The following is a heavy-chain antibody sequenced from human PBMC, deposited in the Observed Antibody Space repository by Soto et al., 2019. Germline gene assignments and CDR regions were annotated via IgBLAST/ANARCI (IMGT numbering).Heavy chain of an antibody. CDR1: GYTFTSYG. J-gene: IGHJ4*02. CDR3: ARMSPKYCWGGSCFSFDY. Sequence: GASVKVSCKASGYTFTSYGISWVRQAPGQGLEWMGWISAYNGNTNYAQKLQGRVTMTTDTSTSTAYMELRSLRSDDTAVHYCARMSPKYCWGGSCFSFDYGGQGTLVTVPA. V-gene: IGHV1-18*04. CDR2: ISAYNGNT. D-gene: IGHD2-15*01.